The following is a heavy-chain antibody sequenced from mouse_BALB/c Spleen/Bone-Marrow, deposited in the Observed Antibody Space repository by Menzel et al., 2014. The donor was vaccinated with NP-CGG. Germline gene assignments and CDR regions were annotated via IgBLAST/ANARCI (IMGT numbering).Heavy chain of an antibody. CDR1: GFTFSSFG. CDR2: ISSDSGAI. J-gene: IGHJ2*01. Sequence: EVKLQESGGGLVQPGGSQKLSCAASGFTFSSFGMHWVRQAPEKGLEWIAYISSDSGAIFYADTVKGRFTISRDNPKNTLFLQMTSLRSEDTAIYFCTRGGNWEDFDYWGQGTTLTVSS. D-gene: IGHD4-1*01. V-gene: IGHV5-17*02. CDR3: TRGGNWEDFDY.